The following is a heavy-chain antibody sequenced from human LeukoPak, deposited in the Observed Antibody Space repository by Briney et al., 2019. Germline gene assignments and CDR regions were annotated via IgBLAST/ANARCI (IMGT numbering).Heavy chain of an antibody. D-gene: IGHD1-26*01. J-gene: IGHJ1*01. CDR3: AKDRAVVGARSLYFQH. CDR1: GFTFSSYA. V-gene: IGHV3-23*01. CDR2: ISGSGGST. Sequence: GGSLRLSCAASGFTFSSYAMSWVRQAPGKGLEWVSAISGSGGSTYYADSVKGRFTISRDNSKNTLYLQMNSLRAEDTAVYYCAKDRAVVGARSLYFQHWGQGTLVTVSS.